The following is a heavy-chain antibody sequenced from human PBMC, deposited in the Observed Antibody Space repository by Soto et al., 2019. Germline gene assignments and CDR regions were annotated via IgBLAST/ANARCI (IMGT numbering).Heavy chain of an antibody. Sequence: QVQLQQWGAGLLKPSETLSLTCAVYGGSFSGYYWSWIRQPPGKGLEWIGEINHSGSTNYNPSLKSRFTISVDTSKNQFSLKLSSVTAADTAVYYCARERRITMIVVSNGGFDPWGQGTLVTVSS. CDR1: GGSFSGYY. D-gene: IGHD3-22*01. J-gene: IGHJ5*02. CDR3: ARERRITMIVVSNGGFDP. V-gene: IGHV4-34*01. CDR2: INHSGST.